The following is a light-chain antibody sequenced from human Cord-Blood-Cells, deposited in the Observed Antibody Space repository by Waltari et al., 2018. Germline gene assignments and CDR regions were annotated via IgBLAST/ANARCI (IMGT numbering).Light chain of an antibody. V-gene: IGKV4-1*01. CDR3: QQYYSTPYT. Sequence: DIVMTQSPDSLAVSLGERATINCKSSQSVLYSSNNKYYLAWYQQKPGQPPKLLIYWASTRESGVPDRFSGSGSGTDFTLTISCLQAEDVAVYYCQQYYSTPYTFGQGTKLEIK. CDR1: QSVLYSSNNKYY. CDR2: WAS. J-gene: IGKJ2*01.